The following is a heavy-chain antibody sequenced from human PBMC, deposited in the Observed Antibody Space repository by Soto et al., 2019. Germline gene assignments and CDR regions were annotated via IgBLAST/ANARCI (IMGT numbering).Heavy chain of an antibody. J-gene: IGHJ6*02. CDR2: INHSGST. CDR1: GGSFRGYY. Sequence: SETLSLTCAVYGGSFRGYYWSWIRQPPGKGLEWIGEINHSGSTNYNPSIKSRVTLSVDTPKNQFSLKLTSVTAADTAVYYCARGRARITMVRGVISCYYYGMDVWGQGTTVTVSS. V-gene: IGHV4-34*01. D-gene: IGHD3-10*01. CDR3: ARGRARITMVRGVISCYYYGMDV.